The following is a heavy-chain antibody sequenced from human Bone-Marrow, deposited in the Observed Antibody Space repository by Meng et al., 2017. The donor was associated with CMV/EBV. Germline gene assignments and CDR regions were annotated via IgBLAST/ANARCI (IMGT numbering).Heavy chain of an antibody. V-gene: IGHV3-33*05. CDR3: GREGWVGTDRGWIGP. CDR2: ISYDGKNK. J-gene: IGHJ5*02. D-gene: IGHD2-21*02. Sequence: SGLTFNTYALHWVRQAPDKGLEWVAVISYDGKNKYYADSVMGRFTISRDNSKNTLYLEMSSLRVDDTATYYCGREGWVGTDRGWIGPWGQGTLVTVSS. CDR1: GLTFNTYA.